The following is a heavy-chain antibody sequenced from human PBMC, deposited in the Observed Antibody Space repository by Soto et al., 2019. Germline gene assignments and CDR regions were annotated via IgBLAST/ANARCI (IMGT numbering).Heavy chain of an antibody. V-gene: IGHV5-51*01. J-gene: IGHJ6*02. Sequence: GESLKISCKGSGYSFTSYCIRWVRQMPGKGLEWMGIIYPGDSDTSYSPSCQGRVAISADKSISSAYLQWSNLKASDTAMYYCATQDSSGRSCYSFCYYGMDVCGQGTTVTVSS. CDR2: IYPGDSDT. CDR1: GYSFTSYC. CDR3: ATQDSSGRSCYSFCYYGMDV. D-gene: IGHD2-15*01.